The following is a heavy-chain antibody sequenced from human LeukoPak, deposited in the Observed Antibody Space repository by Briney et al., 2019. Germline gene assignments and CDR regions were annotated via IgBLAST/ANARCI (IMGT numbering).Heavy chain of an antibody. J-gene: IGHJ6*02. Sequence: GGSLRLSCAASTFALSRYAMHWVRQAPDRGLEWVGVISYDGSDKFYADSVKGRFTISRDNSKNTLYLQMNSLRPEDTAVYYCARGGTEIYSYYYGMDVWGRGTTVTVSS. D-gene: IGHD2-21*01. V-gene: IGHV3-30*04. CDR3: ARGGTEIYSYYYGMDV. CDR1: TFALSRYA. CDR2: ISYDGSDK.